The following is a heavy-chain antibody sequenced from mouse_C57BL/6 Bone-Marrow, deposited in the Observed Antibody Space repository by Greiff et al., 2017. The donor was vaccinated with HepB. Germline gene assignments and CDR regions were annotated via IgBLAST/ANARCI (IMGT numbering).Heavy chain of an antibody. D-gene: IGHD4-1*01. CDR2: IDPSDSYT. Sequence: QVQLQQPGAELVRPGTSVKLSCKASGYTFTSYWMHWVKPRPGQGLEWIGVIDPSDSYTNCNQKFKGKATLTVDTSSSTAYMQLSSLTSEDSAVYYCARVLGPIDYWGRGTTLTGSA. V-gene: IGHV1-59*01. CDR1: GYTFTSYW. J-gene: IGHJ2*01. CDR3: ARVLGPIDY.